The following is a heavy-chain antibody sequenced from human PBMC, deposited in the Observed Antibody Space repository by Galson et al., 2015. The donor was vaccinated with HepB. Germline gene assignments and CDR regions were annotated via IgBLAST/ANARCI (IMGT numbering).Heavy chain of an antibody. D-gene: IGHD3-3*01. CDR1: GYTFTSYG. CDR3: ARDALSIFGVVLVNAMDV. J-gene: IGHJ6*02. V-gene: IGHV1-18*01. Sequence: SVKVSCKASGYTFTSYGISWVRQAPGQGLEWMGWISAYNANTNYAQKLQGRVTMTTDTSTSTAYMELRSLRSDDTAVFYCARDALSIFGVVLVNAMDVWGQGTTVTVSS. CDR2: ISAYNANT.